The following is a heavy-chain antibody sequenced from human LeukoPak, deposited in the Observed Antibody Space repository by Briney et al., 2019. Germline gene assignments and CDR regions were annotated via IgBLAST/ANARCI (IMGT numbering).Heavy chain of an antibody. CDR3: ARVWCSGGSCYSSRGAFDI. CDR1: EGTFSSNT. J-gene: IGHJ3*02. V-gene: IGHV1-69*13. Sequence: GASVKVSCKASEGTFSSNTISWVRQAPGQGLECMGGIIPIFGTANYAQKFQGRVTITADESTSTAYMELSSLRYEDTAVYYCARVWCSGGSCYSSRGAFDIWGQGTMVTVSS. CDR2: IIPIFGTA. D-gene: IGHD2-15*01.